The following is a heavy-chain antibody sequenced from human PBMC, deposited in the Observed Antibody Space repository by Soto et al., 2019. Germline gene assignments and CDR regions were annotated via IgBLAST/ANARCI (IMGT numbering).Heavy chain of an antibody. CDR3: SRAPYRSSSFFFDY. CDR2: INPNIGHA. V-gene: IGHV1-46*01. CDR1: GYSFTAFY. J-gene: IGHJ4*02. D-gene: IGHD2-15*01. Sequence: VASVKVSCKASGYSFTAFYMHWVRQAPGLGLEWMGIINPNIGHANIAQMFQGRVALTWDTSTSTVYMELSGLRSYDTAVYYCSRAPYRSSSFFFDYWGQGTTVTVSS.